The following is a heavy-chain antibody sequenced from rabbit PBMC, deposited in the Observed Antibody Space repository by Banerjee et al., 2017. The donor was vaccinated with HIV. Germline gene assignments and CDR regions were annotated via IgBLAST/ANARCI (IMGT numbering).Heavy chain of an antibody. Sequence: QSLEESGGDLVKPGASLTLTCKASGFTLSSSYWIYWVRQAPGKGLGWIGCINTGDGSTYYASWAKGRFTISKTSSTTVTLQMTSLTAADTATYFCARGWITMTMNLWGQGTLVTVS. D-gene: IGHD2-1*01. J-gene: IGHJ4*01. CDR2: INTGDGST. V-gene: IGHV1S40*01. CDR1: GFTLSSSYW. CDR3: ARGWITMTMNL.